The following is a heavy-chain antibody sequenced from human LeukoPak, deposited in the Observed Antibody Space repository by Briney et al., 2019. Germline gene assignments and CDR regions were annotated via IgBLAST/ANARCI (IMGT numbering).Heavy chain of an antibody. CDR2: VSDSGGYT. J-gene: IGHJ4*02. Sequence: PGGSLRLSCAASGFTFSNYVMSWVRQAPGKGLEWVSSVSDSGGYTYYADSVKGRLTISRDNSKNTVYLQMNSLRADDTAIYYCAKGGVSYDILTGYYNTPFDYWGQGTLVTVSS. D-gene: IGHD3-9*01. CDR3: AKGGVSYDILTGYYNTPFDY. CDR1: GFTFSNYV. V-gene: IGHV3-23*01.